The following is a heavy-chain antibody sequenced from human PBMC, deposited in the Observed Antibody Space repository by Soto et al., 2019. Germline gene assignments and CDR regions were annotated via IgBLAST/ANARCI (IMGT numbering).Heavy chain of an antibody. CDR3: AREYTYGSNFFDC. J-gene: IGHJ4*01. CDR2: VSHSGST. Sequence: QVRLQESGPGLVKPSQTLSLTCTVSGGSISSAAYYWSWIRQHPGKGLEWIGYVSHSGSTYYNPSLKRRGIISVGTSKNQFSLSLTSVTAADTAVYYCAREYTYGSNFFDCWGHGALVTVSS. CDR1: GGSISSAAYY. D-gene: IGHD2-2*02. V-gene: IGHV4-31*03.